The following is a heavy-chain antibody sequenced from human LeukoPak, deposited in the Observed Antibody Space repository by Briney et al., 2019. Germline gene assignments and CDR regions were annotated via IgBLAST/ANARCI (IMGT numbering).Heavy chain of an antibody. CDR2: INSDGSST. Sequence: AGGSLRLSCAASGFTFSSYAMSWVRQAPGKGLVWVPRINSDGSSTSYADSVKGRFTISRDNAKNTLYLQMNSLRAEDTAVYYCARGLAAAGTFSGYWGQGTLVTVSS. CDR1: GFTFSSYA. V-gene: IGHV3-74*01. D-gene: IGHD6-13*01. CDR3: ARGLAAAGTFSGY. J-gene: IGHJ4*02.